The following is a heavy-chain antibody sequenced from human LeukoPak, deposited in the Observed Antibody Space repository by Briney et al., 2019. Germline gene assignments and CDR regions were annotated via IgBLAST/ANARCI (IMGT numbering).Heavy chain of an antibody. V-gene: IGHV1-69*02. CDR1: GGTFSSYT. CDR3: ARDYENCSSTSCRLFQH. D-gene: IGHD2-2*01. CDR2: IIPILGIA. Sequence: SVKVSCKASGGTFSSYTISWVRQAPGQGLEWMGRIIPILGIANYAQKFQGRATITADKSTSTAYMELSSLRSEDTAVYYCARDYENCSSTSCRLFQHWGQGTLVTVSS. J-gene: IGHJ1*01.